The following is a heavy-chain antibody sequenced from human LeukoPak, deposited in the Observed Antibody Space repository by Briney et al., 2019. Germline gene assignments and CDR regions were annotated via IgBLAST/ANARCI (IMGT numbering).Heavy chain of an antibody. CDR1: GYTFTSYD. Sequence: PGASVKVSCKASGYTFTSYDINWVRQATGQGLEWMGWMNPNSGNTGYAQKFQGRVTMTRNTSISTAYMELSSLRPEDTAVYYCARDLSSGSYYGLDYWGQGTLVTVSS. V-gene: IGHV1-8*01. J-gene: IGHJ4*02. D-gene: IGHD1-26*01. CDR3: ARDLSSGSYYGLDY. CDR2: MNPNSGNT.